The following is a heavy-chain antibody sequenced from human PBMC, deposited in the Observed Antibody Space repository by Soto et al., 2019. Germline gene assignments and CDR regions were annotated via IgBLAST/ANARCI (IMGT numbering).Heavy chain of an antibody. CDR1: GFTFNDYA. Sequence: GGSLRLSCTTSGFTFNDYAMSWFRQAPGKGLEWVGFIRTKAYGGTTEYAASVKGRFTISREDSKTIAYLQMNSLKTKDTAVYYCTRETSSGYDYWGQGTLVTVSS. J-gene: IGHJ4*02. D-gene: IGHD5-12*01. V-gene: IGHV3-49*03. CDR2: IRTKAYGGTT. CDR3: TRETSSGYDY.